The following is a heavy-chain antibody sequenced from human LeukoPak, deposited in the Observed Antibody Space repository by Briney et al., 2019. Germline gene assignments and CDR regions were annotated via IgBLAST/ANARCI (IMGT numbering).Heavy chain of an antibody. V-gene: IGHV3-30*01. CDR3: AREGNYYDSSGYRLYYFDY. CDR1: GFTFSSYA. CDR2: ISYDGSNK. J-gene: IGHJ4*02. D-gene: IGHD3-22*01. Sequence: GGSLRLSCAASGFTFSSYAMRWVRQAPGKGLEWGAVISYDGSNKYYAYSVKGRFTISRDNSKNTLYLQMNSLRAEDTAVYYCAREGNYYDSSGYRLYYFDYWGQGTLVTVSS.